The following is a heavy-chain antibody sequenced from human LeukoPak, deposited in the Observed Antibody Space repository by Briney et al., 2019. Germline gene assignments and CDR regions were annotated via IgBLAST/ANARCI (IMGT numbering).Heavy chain of an antibody. CDR3: ARGRVYSGYDYMDV. Sequence: ASVKVSCKASGYAFTSYDINWVRQATGQGLEWMGWMNPNSGNTGYAQKFQGRVTITRNTSISTAYMELSSLRSEDTAVYYCARGRVYSGYDYMDVRGKGTTVTVSS. D-gene: IGHD5-12*01. J-gene: IGHJ6*03. CDR1: GYAFTSYD. V-gene: IGHV1-8*03. CDR2: MNPNSGNT.